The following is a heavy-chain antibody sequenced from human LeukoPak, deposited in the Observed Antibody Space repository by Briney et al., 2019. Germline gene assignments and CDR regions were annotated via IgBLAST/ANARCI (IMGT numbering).Heavy chain of an antibody. CDR3: ARAKLPGSEDY. CDR1: GGSFSGYY. CDR2: INHSGST. J-gene: IGHJ4*02. Sequence: SETLSLTCAVYGGSFSGYYWSWIRQPPGKGLEWIGEINHSGSTNYNPSLKIRVTISVDTSKNQFSLKLSSVTAADTAVYYCARAKLPGSEDYWGQGTLVTASS. D-gene: IGHD1-26*01. V-gene: IGHV4-34*01.